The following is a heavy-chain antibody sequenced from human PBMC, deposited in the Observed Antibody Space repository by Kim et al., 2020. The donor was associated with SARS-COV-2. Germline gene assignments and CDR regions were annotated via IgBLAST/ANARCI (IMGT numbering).Heavy chain of an antibody. V-gene: IGHV3-23*01. CDR3: AKDRSARGTYYFSDY. D-gene: IGHD3-10*01. J-gene: IGHJ4*02. Sequence: ADSMKGRLTSSRDNSKNPLYLQIVSLRAEDSALYYCAKDRSARGTYYFSDYWGQGTLVTVSS.